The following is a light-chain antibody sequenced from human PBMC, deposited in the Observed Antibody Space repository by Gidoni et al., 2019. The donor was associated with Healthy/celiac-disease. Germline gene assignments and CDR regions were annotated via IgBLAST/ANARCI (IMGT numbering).Light chain of an antibody. CDR1: NIGSKS. V-gene: IGLV3-21*02. CDR3: QVWDSSSDHRV. CDR2: DDS. Sequence: SVLTPHPPGSVAPGQTARITCGGNNIGSKSVHWYQQKPGQAPVLVVYDDSDRPSGIPERFSGSNSGNTATLTISRVEAGDEADYYCQVWDSSSDHRVFGGGTKLTVL. J-gene: IGLJ2*01.